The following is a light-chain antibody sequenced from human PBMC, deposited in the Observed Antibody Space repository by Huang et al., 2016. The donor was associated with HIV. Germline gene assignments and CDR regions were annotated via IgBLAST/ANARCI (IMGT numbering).Light chain of an antibody. CDR3: QQYNDWPPLT. Sequence: VMTQSPASLSAYPGARVTLSCRASQGVRTNLAWYQQKPGQAPTLLRFGASTRANGTPPRFSGSGSGTDFTLTITSLQSSDSAIYYCQQYNDWPPLTFGGGTKVEI. J-gene: IGKJ4*01. V-gene: IGKV3D-15*01. CDR2: GAS. CDR1: QGVRTN.